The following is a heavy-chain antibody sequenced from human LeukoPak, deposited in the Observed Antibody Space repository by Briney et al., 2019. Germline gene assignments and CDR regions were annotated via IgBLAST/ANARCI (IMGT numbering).Heavy chain of an antibody. J-gene: IGHJ4*02. CDR1: GGSITSTNW. D-gene: IGHD2-8*01. Sequence: PSGTLSLTCGVSGGSITSTNWWSWVRPPPGQGLEWIGEVSLSGLTKYNPSLSSRVIMALDTSKNHLSLHLTSVTAADTAVYYCSRENGAFSPFGYWGQGYLVTVLS. CDR3: SRENGAFSPFGY. CDR2: VSLSGLT. V-gene: IGHV4-4*02.